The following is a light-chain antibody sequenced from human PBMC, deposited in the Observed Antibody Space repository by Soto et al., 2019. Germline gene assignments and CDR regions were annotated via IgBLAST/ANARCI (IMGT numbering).Light chain of an antibody. CDR2: DAS. Sequence: EIVLTQSPATLSVSPGERATLSCRVSQSISSNLAWYQQKPGQVPRLLIYDASTRAAGIPTGFSGSGSGTEFTLTIGSLQSEDFAIYYCQQYHNWPLTLGGGTKVEIK. CDR1: QSISSN. J-gene: IGKJ4*01. CDR3: QQYHNWPLT. V-gene: IGKV3-15*01.